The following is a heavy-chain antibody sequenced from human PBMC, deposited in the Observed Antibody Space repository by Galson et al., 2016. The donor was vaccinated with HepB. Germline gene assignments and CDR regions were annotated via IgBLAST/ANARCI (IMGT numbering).Heavy chain of an antibody. Sequence: SLRLSCAASGFSLSTYAMNWVRQAPGKGLEWVALIWFDGRNIYYGDSVKGRFTISRDNSKNTLYLQMNSLRAEDTAVYYCARKHVYDWGLDYWGQGTLVTVSS. CDR1: GFSLSTYA. CDR2: IWFDGRNI. J-gene: IGHJ4*02. CDR3: ARKHVYDWGLDY. D-gene: IGHD3-9*01. V-gene: IGHV3-33*01.